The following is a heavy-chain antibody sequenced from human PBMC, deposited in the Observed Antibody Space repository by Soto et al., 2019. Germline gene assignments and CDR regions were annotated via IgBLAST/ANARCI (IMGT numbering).Heavy chain of an antibody. CDR3: AKARHSTSWYGLEADL. CDR2: ISYGGDNK. J-gene: IGHJ4*02. D-gene: IGHD6-13*01. Sequence: QVQLVESGGGVVHPGRSLRLSCAASGFIFSDYAMHWVRQAPGKGLEWVAVISYGGDNKYYADSVRGRFAISRDNLKNTLDLQMNSLNPEDTAVYHCAKARHSTSWYGLEADLWGQGTLVTVSS. CDR1: GFIFSDYA. V-gene: IGHV3-30*09.